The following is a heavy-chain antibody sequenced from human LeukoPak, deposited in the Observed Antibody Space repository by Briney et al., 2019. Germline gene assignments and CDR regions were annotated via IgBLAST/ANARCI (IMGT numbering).Heavy chain of an antibody. CDR2: INHSGST. CDR3: ARVNWYYYYYYMDV. CDR1: GGSFSGYY. Sequence: SETLSLTCAVYGGSFSGYYWSWIRQPPGKGLEWIGEINHSGSTNYNPSLKSRVTISVDTSKNQYSLKLSSVTAADTAVYYCARVNWYYYYYYMDVWGKGTTVTVSS. J-gene: IGHJ6*03. V-gene: IGHV4-34*01.